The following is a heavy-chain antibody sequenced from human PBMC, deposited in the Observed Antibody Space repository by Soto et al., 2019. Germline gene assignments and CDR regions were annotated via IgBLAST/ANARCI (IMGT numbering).Heavy chain of an antibody. J-gene: IGHJ2*01. CDR2: IKSKTDGGTT. Sequence: GESLKISCAASGFTFSNAWMSWVRQAPGKGLEWVGRIKSKTDGGTTDYAAPVKGRFTISRDDSKNTLYLQMNSLKTEDTAVYYCTTDPSPKHDYGDYWYFDLWGRGTLVTVSS. D-gene: IGHD4-17*01. CDR1: GFTFSNAW. V-gene: IGHV3-15*01. CDR3: TTDPSPKHDYGDYWYFDL.